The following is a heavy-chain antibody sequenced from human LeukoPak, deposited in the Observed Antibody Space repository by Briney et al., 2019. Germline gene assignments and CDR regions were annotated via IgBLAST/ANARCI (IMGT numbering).Heavy chain of an antibody. J-gene: IGHJ4*02. CDR1: GFTLSSYG. D-gene: IGHD2-2*01. CDR2: IHSDGIGL. V-gene: IGHV3-74*01. Sequence: GGSLRLSCPASGFTLSSYGMHWFGQAPGKGLVWVAHIHSDGIGLSYADSVKGRFVISRDHSKNTLTLQMNSLRVEDSAVYFCTRGGPGGTTEYWRQGCLVTVSS. CDR3: TRGGPGGTTEY.